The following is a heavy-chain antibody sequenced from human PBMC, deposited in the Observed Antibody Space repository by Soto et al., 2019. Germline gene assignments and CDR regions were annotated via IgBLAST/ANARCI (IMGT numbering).Heavy chain of an antibody. CDR2: IYYSGST. D-gene: IGHD3-9*01. CDR3: ARYTTHYDILIGFGRPYGMDV. V-gene: IGHV4-61*01. J-gene: IGHJ6*02. CDR1: GGSVSSGSYY. Sequence: SETLSLTCTVSGGSVSSGSYYWSWIRQPPGKGLEWIGYIYYSGSTNYNPSLKSRVTISVDTSKNQFSLRLSSVTAADTAVYYCARYTTHYDILIGFGRPYGMDVWGQGTTVTVSS.